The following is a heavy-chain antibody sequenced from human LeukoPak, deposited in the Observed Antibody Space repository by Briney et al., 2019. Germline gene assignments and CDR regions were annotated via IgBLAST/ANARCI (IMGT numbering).Heavy chain of an antibody. V-gene: IGHV3-30*18. J-gene: IGHJ3*02. D-gene: IGHD5-24*01. CDR1: GFTFSSYG. CDR3: AKGSSRWLQLGNAFDI. Sequence: GGSLRLSCAASGFTFSSYGMHWVRQAPGKGLEGVAVISYDGSNKYYADSVKGRFTISRDNSKNTLYLQMNSLRAEDTAVYYCAKGSSRWLQLGNAFDIWGQGTMVTVSS. CDR2: ISYDGSNK.